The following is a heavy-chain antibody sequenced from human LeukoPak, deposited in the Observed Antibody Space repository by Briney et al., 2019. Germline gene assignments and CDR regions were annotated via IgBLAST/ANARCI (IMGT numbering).Heavy chain of an antibody. CDR1: GGSISSYY. J-gene: IGHJ6*03. CDR2: IYYSGST. D-gene: IGHD3-3*01. Sequence: SETLSLTCTVSGGSISSYYWSWIRQPPGKGLEWIGYIYYSGSTNYNPSLKSRVTISVDTSKNQFSLKLSSVTAADTAVYYCARGAPYDFWRKAFYYYYYMDVWGKGTTVTVSS. V-gene: IGHV4-59*12. CDR3: ARGAPYDFWRKAFYYYYYMDV.